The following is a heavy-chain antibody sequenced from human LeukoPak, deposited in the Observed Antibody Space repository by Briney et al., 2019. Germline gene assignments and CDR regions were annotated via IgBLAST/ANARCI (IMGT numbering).Heavy chain of an antibody. V-gene: IGHV1-69*06. Sequence: SVKVSCKASGGTFSSYAISWVRQAPGQGLGWMGGIIPIFGTANYAQKFQGRVTITADKSTSTAYMELSSLRSEDTAVYYCAREVSSSSHFDYWGQGTLVTVSS. CDR2: IIPIFGTA. J-gene: IGHJ4*02. D-gene: IGHD6-6*01. CDR3: AREVSSSSHFDY. CDR1: GGTFSSYA.